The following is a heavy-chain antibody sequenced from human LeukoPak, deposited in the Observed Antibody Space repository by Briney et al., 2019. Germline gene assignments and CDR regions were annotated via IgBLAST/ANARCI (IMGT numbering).Heavy chain of an antibody. D-gene: IGHD3-22*01. CDR1: GGSFSGYY. V-gene: IGHV4-34*01. CDR3: ARWGRFYYYDSSGYSFDY. J-gene: IGHJ4*02. Sequence: PSETLSLTCAVYGGSFSGYYWSWIRQPPGKGLEWIGEINHSGSTNYNPSLKSRVTISVDTSKNPFSLKLSSVTAADTAVYYCARWGRFYYYDSSGYSFDYWGQGTLVTVSS. CDR2: INHSGST.